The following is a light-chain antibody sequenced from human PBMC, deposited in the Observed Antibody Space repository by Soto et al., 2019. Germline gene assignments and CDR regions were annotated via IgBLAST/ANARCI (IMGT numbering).Light chain of an antibody. CDR2: EVS. Sequence: IVMTQSPPSLPVTPGEPASMSCRSSHSLLESNGYNHLDWYLQKPGQSPQLLIYEVSTRVSGVPDRFSGSGSGTDFTLEISRVETDDVGIYYCMQSTQLPPTFGQGTRLEIK. J-gene: IGKJ5*01. CDR1: HSLLESNGYNH. V-gene: IGKV2D-29*02. CDR3: MQSTQLPPT.